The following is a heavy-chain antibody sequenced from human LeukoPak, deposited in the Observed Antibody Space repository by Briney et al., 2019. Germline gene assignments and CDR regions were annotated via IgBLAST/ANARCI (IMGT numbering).Heavy chain of an antibody. V-gene: IGHV4-59*08. D-gene: IGHD1-1*01. CDR3: ARRPTQYNWFDP. J-gene: IGHJ5*02. CDR1: GGSISSYY. CDR2: IYYSGST. Sequence: SETLSLTCTVSGGSISSYYWSWIRRPPGKGLEWIGYIYYSGSTNYNPSLKSRVTISVDTSKNQFSLKLSSVTAADTAVYYCARRPTQYNWFDPWGQGTLVTVSS.